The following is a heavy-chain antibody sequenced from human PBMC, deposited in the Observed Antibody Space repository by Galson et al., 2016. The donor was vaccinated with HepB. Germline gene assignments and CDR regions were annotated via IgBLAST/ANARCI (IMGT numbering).Heavy chain of an antibody. CDR1: GFTFNDYD. CDR2: MGPFGDK. V-gene: IGHV3-13*01. CDR3: ASGPHWNLAY. J-gene: IGHJ4*02. Sequence: SLRLSCAISGFTFNDYDMHWVRQGTGESLEWVATMGPFGDKHYPGSVKGRFTVSRESAENSLYLQMDSLRAGDSGVYYCASGPHWNLAYWGRGTLVTDSS. D-gene: IGHD1-1*01.